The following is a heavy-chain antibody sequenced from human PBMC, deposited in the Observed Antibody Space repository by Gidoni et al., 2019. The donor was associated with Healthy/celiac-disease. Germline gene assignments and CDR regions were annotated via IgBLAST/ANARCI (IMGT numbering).Heavy chain of an antibody. CDR3: ARGYCSSTSCYYHYYYGMDV. CDR1: GFTFSSYW. J-gene: IGHJ6*02. V-gene: IGHV3-74*01. CDR2: INSDGSST. Sequence: EVQLVASGGGLVQPGGSLRLSCAASGFTFSSYWMHWVRQAPGKGLGWVSRINSDGSSTSYADSVKGRFTISRDNAKNTLYLQMNSLRAEDTAVYYCARGYCSSTSCYYHYYYGMDVWGQGTTVTVSS. D-gene: IGHD2-2*01.